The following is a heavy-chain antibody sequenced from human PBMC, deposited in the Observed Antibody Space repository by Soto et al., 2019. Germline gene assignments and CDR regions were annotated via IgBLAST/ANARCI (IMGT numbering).Heavy chain of an antibody. CDR2: ISGSGDST. Sequence: PGGSLRLSCAASGFTFSSYAMSWVRQAPGKGLEWVSTISGSGDSTYYADSVKGRFTISRDNSKNTLYLQMNSLRAEDTAVYYCALVPSVAGRRVLFDYRAQRTPVTGSS. D-gene: IGHD6-19*01. V-gene: IGHV3-23*01. CDR3: ALVPSVAGRRVLFDY. J-gene: IGHJ4*02. CDR1: GFTFSSYA.